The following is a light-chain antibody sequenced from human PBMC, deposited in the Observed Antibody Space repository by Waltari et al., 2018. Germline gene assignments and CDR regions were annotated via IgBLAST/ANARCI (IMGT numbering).Light chain of an antibody. Sequence: EIVLTQSPVTLSLSPGERATLSCRASQSVSNYLAWYQQKPGQAPRLLVYDASNRATGIPARFSGAGSGTDFTLTITSLGPEDFAIYYCQQRRSWPLTFGGGTKVEI. CDR3: QQRRSWPLT. CDR1: QSVSNY. V-gene: IGKV3-11*01. J-gene: IGKJ4*01. CDR2: DAS.